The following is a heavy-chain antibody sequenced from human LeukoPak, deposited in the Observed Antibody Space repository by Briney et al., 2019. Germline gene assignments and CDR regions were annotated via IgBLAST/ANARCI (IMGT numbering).Heavy chain of an antibody. CDR1: AGSISTYY. D-gene: IGHD2-8*02. Sequence: NPSETLSLTCTVSAGSISTYYWSWIRQSPGKGLEWIGYVDYTGSTIYNPSVKSRVTISVDRSRNQFFLRLKSVTAADTAVYYCARQGFTGSWAYWLYYWGQGILVTVS. V-gene: IGHV4-59*08. J-gene: IGHJ4*02. CDR3: ARQGFTGSWAYWLYY. CDR2: VDYTGST.